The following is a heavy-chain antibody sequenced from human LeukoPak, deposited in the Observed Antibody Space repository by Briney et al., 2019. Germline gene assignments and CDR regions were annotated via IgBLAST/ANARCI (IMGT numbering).Heavy chain of an antibody. J-gene: IGHJ6*03. V-gene: IGHV1-69*13. CDR3: ALEDYYYYMDV. Sequence: SVKVSCKASGYTFTSYGISWVRQAPGQGLEWMGGIIPIFGTANYAQKFQGRVTITADESTSTAYMELSSLRSEDTAVYYCALEDYYYYMDVWGKGTTVTVSS. CDR1: GYTFTSYG. CDR2: IIPIFGTA.